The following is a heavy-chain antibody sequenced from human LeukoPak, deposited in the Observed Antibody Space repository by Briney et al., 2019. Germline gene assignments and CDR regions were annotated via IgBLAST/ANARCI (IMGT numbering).Heavy chain of an antibody. V-gene: IGHV1-8*01. J-gene: IGHJ4*02. D-gene: IGHD6-19*01. CDR2: MNPNSGNT. CDR3: ARGSYSSGWLTFDY. Sequence: ASVKVSCKASGYTFTSYDINWVRQATGQGLEWMGWMNPNSGNTGYAQKFQGRVTMTRNTSISTAYMELSSLRSEDTAVYYCARGSYSSGWLTFDYWGQGTLVTVSS. CDR1: GYTFTSYD.